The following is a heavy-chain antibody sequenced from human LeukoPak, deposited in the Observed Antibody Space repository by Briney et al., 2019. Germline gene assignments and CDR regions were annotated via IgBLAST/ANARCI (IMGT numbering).Heavy chain of an antibody. D-gene: IGHD2-15*01. CDR2: ISGSGGST. J-gene: IGHJ4*02. V-gene: IGHV3-23*01. CDR1: GFTFSSYA. CDR3: AKRSGDSYFLDS. Sequence: GGSLRLSCAASGFTFSSYAMSWVRQAPGKGLEWVSAISGSGGSTYYADSVKGRFTISRDTSKGTLYLQMSSLRAEDTAVYYCAKRSGDSYFLDSWGQGTLVTVSS.